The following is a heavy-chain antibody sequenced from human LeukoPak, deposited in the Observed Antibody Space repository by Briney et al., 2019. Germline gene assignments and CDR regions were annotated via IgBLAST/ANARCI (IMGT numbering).Heavy chain of an antibody. CDR1: GGSISSSSYY. CDR3: ARWIAVAGTYFDY. CDR2: IYYSGST. Sequence: PSETLSLTCTVSGGSISSSSYYWGWIRQPPGKGLEWIGSIYYSGSTYYNPSLKSRVTISVDTSKNQFSLKLSSVTAADTAVYYCARWIAVAGTYFDYWGQGTLVTVSS. J-gene: IGHJ4*02. D-gene: IGHD6-19*01. V-gene: IGHV4-39*01.